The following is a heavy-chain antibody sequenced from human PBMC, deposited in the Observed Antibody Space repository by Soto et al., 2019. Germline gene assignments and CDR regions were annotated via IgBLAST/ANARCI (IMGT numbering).Heavy chain of an antibody. V-gene: IGHV5-51*01. CDR2: IYPGDSDT. CDR3: ASAGQMGSSWYSGNFQH. J-gene: IGHJ1*01. D-gene: IGHD6-13*01. CDR1: GYSFTSYW. Sequence: RGESLKISCKGSGYSFTSYWIGWVRQMPGKGLEWMGIIYPGDSDTRYSPSFQGQVTISADKSISTAYLQWSSLKASDTAMYYCASAGQMGSSWYSGNFQHWGQGTLVTVSS.